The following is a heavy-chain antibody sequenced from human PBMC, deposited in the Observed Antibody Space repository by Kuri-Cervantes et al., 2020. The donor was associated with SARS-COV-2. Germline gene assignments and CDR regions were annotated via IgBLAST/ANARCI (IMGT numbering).Heavy chain of an antibody. J-gene: IGHJ4*02. V-gene: IGHV4-34*01. D-gene: IGHD2-2*01. CDR2: INHSGNT. CDR1: GGSFSDYY. Sequence: ESLKISCAVYGGSFSDYYWSWVRQPPGKGLEWIGEINHSGNTNYNPSLKSRVTISVDTSKNQFSLKLSSVTAADTAVYYCARGDSGVVPAASLDYWGQGTLVTVSS. CDR3: ARGDSGVVPAASLDY.